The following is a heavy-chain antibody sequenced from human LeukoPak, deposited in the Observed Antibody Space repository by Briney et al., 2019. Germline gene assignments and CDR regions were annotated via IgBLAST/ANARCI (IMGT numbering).Heavy chain of an antibody. D-gene: IGHD3-16*01. CDR1: GFTFSNAW. J-gene: IGHJ4*02. CDR3: TTDPRRDYDYVWGSFDY. V-gene: IGHV3-15*01. CDR2: IKSKTDGGTT. Sequence: GGSLRLSCAASGFTFSNAWMSWVRRAPGKGLEWVGRIKSKTDGGTTDYAAPVKGRFTISRDDSKNTLYLQMNSLKTEDTAVYYCTTDPRRDYDYVWGSFDYWGQGTLVTVSS.